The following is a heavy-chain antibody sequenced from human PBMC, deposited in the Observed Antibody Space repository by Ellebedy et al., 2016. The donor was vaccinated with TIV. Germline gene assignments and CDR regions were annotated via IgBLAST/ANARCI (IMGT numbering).Heavy chain of an antibody. CDR3: ASLRNDYGDYVGY. J-gene: IGHJ4*02. CDR1: GFTFSRYS. V-gene: IGHV3-48*04. Sequence: PGGSLRLSCAASGFTFSRYSMNWVRQAPGKGLECISFITSTSDNSYYADSVKGRFTISRDNAKNSLYLQMNSLRADDTAVYYCASLRNDYGDYVGYWGQGTLVTVSS. CDR2: ITSTSDNS. D-gene: IGHD4-17*01.